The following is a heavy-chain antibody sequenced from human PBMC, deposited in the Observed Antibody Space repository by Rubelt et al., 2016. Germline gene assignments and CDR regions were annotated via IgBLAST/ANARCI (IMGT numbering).Heavy chain of an antibody. V-gene: IGHV3-69-1*01. Sequence: EVQLVESGGGLVQPGGSLRLSCGVSGFTFSTYWMHWVRQAPGKGLVWVSYITSGSTIHYADSVKGRFTISRDNAKNSLYLQMNSLRAEDTAVYYWAREQSRDGYNYDYWGQGTLSPSPQ. D-gene: IGHD5-24*01. CDR3: AREQSRDGYNYDY. CDR2: ITSGSTI. J-gene: IGHJ4*02. CDR1: GFTFSTYW.